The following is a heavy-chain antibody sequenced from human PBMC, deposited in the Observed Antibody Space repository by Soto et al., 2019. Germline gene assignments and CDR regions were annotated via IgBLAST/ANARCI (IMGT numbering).Heavy chain of an antibody. CDR1: GGSFSCYY. D-gene: IGHD3-22*01. V-gene: IGHV4-34*01. Sequence: PSETLSLTCAVYGGSFSCYYWSWIRQPPGKGLEWIGEINHSGSTNYNPSLKSRVTISVDTSKNQFSLKLSSVTAADTAVYYCAREKNAFYDSSGYYYTRSPYYFDYWGQGTLVTVSS. J-gene: IGHJ4*02. CDR3: AREKNAFYDSSGYYYTRSPYYFDY. CDR2: INHSGST.